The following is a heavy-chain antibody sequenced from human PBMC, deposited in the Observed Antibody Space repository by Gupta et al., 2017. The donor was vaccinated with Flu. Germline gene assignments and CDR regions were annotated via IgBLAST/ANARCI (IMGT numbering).Heavy chain of an antibody. J-gene: IGHJ4*02. CDR2: ISSSSSYI. D-gene: IGHD3-22*01. Sequence: FKTYTMNWVRQAPGKGLEWVSTISSSSSYIYYADSVKGRFTISRDGAKNSLYLQMNNLRAEDTAVYYCARSWYYDRREFDYWGQGGLVIVST. CDR1: FKTYT. V-gene: IGHV3-21*01. CDR3: ARSWYYDRREFDY.